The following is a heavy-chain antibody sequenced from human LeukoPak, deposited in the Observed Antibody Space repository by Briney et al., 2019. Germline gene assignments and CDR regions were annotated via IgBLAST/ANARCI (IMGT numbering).Heavy chain of an antibody. D-gene: IGHD4-11*01. CDR2: IYYSGST. Sequence: SSETLSLTCTVSGDSISSSSFYWGWIRQPPGKGLEWLGSIYYSGSTYYNPSLKNRVTISVDTSKNQSSLKVSSVTAADTAVYYCARQSYSNYVALDYWGQGTLVTVSS. CDR3: ARQSYSNYVALDY. CDR1: GDSISSSSFY. J-gene: IGHJ4*02. V-gene: IGHV4-39*01.